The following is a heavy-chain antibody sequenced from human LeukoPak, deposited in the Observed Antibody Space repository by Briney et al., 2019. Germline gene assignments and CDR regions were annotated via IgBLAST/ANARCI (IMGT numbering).Heavy chain of an antibody. CDR2: INPSGTST. V-gene: IGHV1-46*01. D-gene: IGHD5-24*01. Sequence: ASVKVSCKASGYTFTNYYMHWVRQAPGQGLEWMGVINPSGTSTSYAQKFQGRVTMTRDTSTSTVYMELSSLRSEDTAMYYCARDLQGMATNGGAYWGQGTLVTVSS. CDR1: GYTFTNYY. J-gene: IGHJ4*02. CDR3: ARDLQGMATNGGAY.